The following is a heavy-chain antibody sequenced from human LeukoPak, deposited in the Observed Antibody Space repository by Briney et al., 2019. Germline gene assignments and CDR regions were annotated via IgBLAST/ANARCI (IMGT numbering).Heavy chain of an antibody. CDR3: ARTPSSRFSNWFGP. D-gene: IGHD3-3*01. J-gene: IGHJ5*02. V-gene: IGHV4-4*02. Sequence: PSETLSLTCAVSGGSISSSNWWSWVRQPPGKGLEWIGEIYHSGSTNYNPSLKSRVTISVDKSKNQFSLKLSSVTAADTAVYYCARTPSSRFSNWFGPWGQGTLVTVSS. CDR1: GGSISSSNW. CDR2: IYHSGST.